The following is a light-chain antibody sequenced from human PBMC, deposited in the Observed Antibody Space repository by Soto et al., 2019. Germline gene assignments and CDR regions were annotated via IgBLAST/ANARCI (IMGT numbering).Light chain of an antibody. V-gene: IGKV1-39*01. CDR1: QGIDTS. Sequence: IHVTKSQSSLSASVGDSVTITCRTSQGIDTSLAWYPQKPGKAPKLLIYAASILQSGVPSRFSGSGSGTEFTLTISTLQPEDFETYYCQQSYSNPPTFGRGTKVDIK. CDR3: QQSYSNPPT. CDR2: AAS. J-gene: IGKJ1*01.